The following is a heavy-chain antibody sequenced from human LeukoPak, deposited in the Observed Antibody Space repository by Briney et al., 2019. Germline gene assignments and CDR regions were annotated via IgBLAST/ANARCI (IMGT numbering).Heavy chain of an antibody. V-gene: IGHV1-18*01. Sequence: ASVKVSCKASGYTFTSYGINWVRQAPGQGLEWVGWITAYNGDTNYAQGVQGRITLTADTSTGTAHMVLRSLSSDDTAVYYCALARSGSVAGPSDYWGQGTLVTVSS. D-gene: IGHD3-22*01. J-gene: IGHJ4*02. CDR2: ITAYNGDT. CDR3: ALARSGSVAGPSDY. CDR1: GYTFTSYG.